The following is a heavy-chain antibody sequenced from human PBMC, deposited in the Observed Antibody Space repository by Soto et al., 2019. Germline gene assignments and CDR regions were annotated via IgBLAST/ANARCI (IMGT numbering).Heavy chain of an antibody. Sequence: PGGSLRLSCAASGFTFSSYWMSWVRQAPGKGLGWVANIKQDGSEKYYVDSVKGRFTISRDNAKNSLHLQMNSLRAEDTAVYYCARDNYDSSGYYSLDYYYYGMDVWRQGTTVTVSS. CDR1: GFTFSSYW. CDR2: IKQDGSEK. CDR3: ARDNYDSSGYYSLDYYYYGMDV. J-gene: IGHJ6*02. V-gene: IGHV3-7*03. D-gene: IGHD3-22*01.